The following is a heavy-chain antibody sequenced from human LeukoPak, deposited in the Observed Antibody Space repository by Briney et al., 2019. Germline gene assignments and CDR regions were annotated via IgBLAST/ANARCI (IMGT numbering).Heavy chain of an antibody. CDR2: IIPIFGTA. D-gene: IGHD5-18*01. Sequence: GSSVKVSCKASGGTFSSYAISWVRQAPGQGLEWMGRIIPIFGTANYAQKLQGRVTITTDESTSTAYMELCSLRSEDTAVYYCAMAKSGCSYGDAFDIWGQGTMVTVSS. J-gene: IGHJ3*02. V-gene: IGHV1-69*05. CDR3: AMAKSGCSYGDAFDI. CDR1: GGTFSSYA.